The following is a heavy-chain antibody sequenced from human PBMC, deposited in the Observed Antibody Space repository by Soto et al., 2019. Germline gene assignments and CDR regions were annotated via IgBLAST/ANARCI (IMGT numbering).Heavy chain of an antibody. Sequence: GASVKVSCKASGYTFTSYGISWVRQAPGQGLEWMGWISAYNGNTNYAQKLQGRVTMTTDTPTSTAYMELRSLRSDDTAVYYCARADCSSTSCYAYFDYWGQGTLVTVSS. V-gene: IGHV1-18*01. CDR1: GYTFTSYG. CDR3: ARADCSSTSCYAYFDY. CDR2: ISAYNGNT. J-gene: IGHJ4*02. D-gene: IGHD2-2*01.